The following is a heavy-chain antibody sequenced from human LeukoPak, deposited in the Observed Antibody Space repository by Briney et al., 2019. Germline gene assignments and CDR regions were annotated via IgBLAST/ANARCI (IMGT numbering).Heavy chain of an antibody. D-gene: IGHD1-26*01. V-gene: IGHV4-61*01. J-gene: IGHJ4*02. CDR2: IYYSGSI. CDR1: GGSVSSGSYY. Sequence: PSETLSLTCTVSGGSVSSGSYYWSWIRQPPGKGLEWIGDIYYSGSIKYNPSLKSRVTMSVDTSKNQFSLKLSSVTAADTAVYFCASGRGYSGSFFYYFDSWGQGTLATVSS. CDR3: ASGRGYSGSFFYYFDS.